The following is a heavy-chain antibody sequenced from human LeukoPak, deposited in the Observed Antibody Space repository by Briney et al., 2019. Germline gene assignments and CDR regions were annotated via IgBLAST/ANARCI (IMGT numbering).Heavy chain of an antibody. D-gene: IGHD3-9*01. CDR2: ISSSSNYV. V-gene: IGHV3-21*01. Sequence: PGGSLRLSCAASEFTFSSYAMSWVRQAPGKGLEWVSSISSSSNYVNNAASVQGRFTISRDNTKTSLYLQMNILTAEDTAVYYCTRDFDWFRNQFDYWGQGTLVTVSS. CDR3: TRDFDWFRNQFDY. CDR1: EFTFSSYA. J-gene: IGHJ4*02.